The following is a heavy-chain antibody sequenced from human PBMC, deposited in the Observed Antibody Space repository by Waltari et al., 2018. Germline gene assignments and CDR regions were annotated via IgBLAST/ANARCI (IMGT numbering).Heavy chain of an antibody. J-gene: IGHJ3*01. CDR3: ATYIGASVGTAAFDV. Sequence: GGIRQPPGQGLEWIGTISYNGATYSSLSLKSRVTISRDTSKNQLSLKLGAVTAADTGVYYCATYIGASVGTAAFDVWGQGTMVTVSS. V-gene: IGHV4-39*01. CDR2: ISYNGAT. D-gene: IGHD5-12*01.